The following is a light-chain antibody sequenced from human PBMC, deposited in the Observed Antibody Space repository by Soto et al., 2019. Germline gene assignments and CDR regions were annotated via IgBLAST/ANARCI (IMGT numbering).Light chain of an antibody. V-gene: IGKV1-33*01. CDR3: QQYENLPT. CDR1: QGFTNY. Sequence: DFQMTQSPSSLSASVGDTVTLTCRASQGFTNYLAWYQQKPGRAPKLLIYDASNLEAGVPSRFRGSGSGTDFTFTISRLQPEDIATYYCQQYENLPTFGQGTRLEIK. CDR2: DAS. J-gene: IGKJ5*01.